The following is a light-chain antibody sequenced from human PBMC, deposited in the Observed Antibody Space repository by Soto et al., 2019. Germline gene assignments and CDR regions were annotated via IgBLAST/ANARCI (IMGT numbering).Light chain of an antibody. CDR3: CSFAGSYTFWV. Sequence: QSALTQPRSVSGSPGQSVTISCTGTSSDVGDYNYVSWYQQYPGKAPKLVIYDVSKRPSGVPDRFSGSKSGNTASLTISGLQAEDEADYYCCSFAGSYTFWVFGGGTTLNVL. J-gene: IGLJ3*02. V-gene: IGLV2-11*01. CDR2: DVS. CDR1: SSDVGDYNY.